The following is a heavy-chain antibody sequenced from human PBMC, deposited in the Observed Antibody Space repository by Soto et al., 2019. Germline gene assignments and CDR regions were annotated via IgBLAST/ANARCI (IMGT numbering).Heavy chain of an antibody. D-gene: IGHD6-19*01. CDR2: IRSKANDYAT. J-gene: IGHJ5*02. V-gene: IGHV3-73*01. Sequence: SLRLSCAASGFTFSGSTMHWVRQASGKGLEWVGRIRSKANDYATAYGASVKGRFTISRDDSKNTAYLQMNSLKTEDTAVYYCTRSPPIAVAVNWFDPWGQGTLVTVSS. CDR1: GFTFSGST. CDR3: TRSPPIAVAVNWFDP.